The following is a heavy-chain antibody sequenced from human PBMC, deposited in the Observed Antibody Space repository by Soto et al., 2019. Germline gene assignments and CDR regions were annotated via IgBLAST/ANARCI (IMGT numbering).Heavy chain of an antibody. CDR3: ASNMVRGVIYGMDV. CDR1: GGTFSSYA. D-gene: IGHD3-10*01. J-gene: IGHJ6*04. V-gene: IGHV1-69*13. CDR2: IIPIFGTA. Sequence: SVKVSCKASGGTFSSYAISWVRQAPGQGLEWMGGIIPIFGTANYAQKFQGRGTITADESTSTAYMELSSMRSEDPAVYYCASNMVRGVIYGMDVWGKGTTVTVS.